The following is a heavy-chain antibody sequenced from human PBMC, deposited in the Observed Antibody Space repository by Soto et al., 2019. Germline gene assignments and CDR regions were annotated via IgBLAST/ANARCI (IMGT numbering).Heavy chain of an antibody. CDR1: ASSITDASY. J-gene: IGHJ4*02. CDR2: SHHGGGT. V-gene: IGHV4-38-2*02. Sequence: SETLSLTCTVSASSITDASYWGWIRQPPGKGLEWIGSSHHGGGTYYNPSLKSRVTISVDTSKNQLSLELTSVAAADAAVYYCARVLSLGSTWYFDYWGQGTQVTVSS. D-gene: IGHD6-13*01. CDR3: ARVLSLGSTWYFDY.